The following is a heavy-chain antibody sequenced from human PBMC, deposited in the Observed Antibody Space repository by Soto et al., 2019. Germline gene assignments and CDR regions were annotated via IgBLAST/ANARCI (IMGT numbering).Heavy chain of an antibody. V-gene: IGHV1-2*02. J-gene: IGHJ4*02. Sequence: GASVKVSCKASGYTFSGYYMHCLRQAPGQGLEWVGWINPKSGGTNYAQKFQGRVTMTRDTSISTAYMELSQLTSNDMAVYYCTREGGSSPPLKYFDFWGQGTLVTVSS. D-gene: IGHD1-26*01. CDR1: GYTFSGYY. CDR3: TREGGSSPPLKYFDF. CDR2: INPKSGGT.